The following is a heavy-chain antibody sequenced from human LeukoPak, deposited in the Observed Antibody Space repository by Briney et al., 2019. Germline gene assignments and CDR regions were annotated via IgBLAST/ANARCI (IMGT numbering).Heavy chain of an antibody. D-gene: IGHD3-3*01. CDR1: GGSFSGYY. V-gene: IGHV4-34*01. CDR2: INHSGST. J-gene: IGHJ6*02. Sequence: KTSETLSLTCAVYGGSFSGYYWSWIRQPPGKGLEWIGEINHSGSTNYNPSLKSRVTISVDTSKNQFSLKLSSVTAADTAVYYCARERFLEWFPVTYYYYGMDVWGQGTTVTVSS. CDR3: ARERFLEWFPVTYYYYGMDV.